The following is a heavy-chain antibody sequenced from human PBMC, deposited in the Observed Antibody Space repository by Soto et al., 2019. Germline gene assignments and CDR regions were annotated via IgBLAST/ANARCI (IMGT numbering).Heavy chain of an antibody. CDR2: ISGSGANT. V-gene: IGHV3-23*01. CDR3: AKHLADYESGYFHWLDA. D-gene: IGHD3-9*01. CDR1: GFSFSYYS. Sequence: EVQLLESGGGLVQPGGSLRLSCAASGFSFSYYSMSWVRQAPGKGLEWVSSISGSGANTYYADSVKGRFSISRDNSKNTLYLQLNSLRAEDTAEYYCAKHLADYESGYFHWLDAWGQGTLVTVSS. J-gene: IGHJ5*02.